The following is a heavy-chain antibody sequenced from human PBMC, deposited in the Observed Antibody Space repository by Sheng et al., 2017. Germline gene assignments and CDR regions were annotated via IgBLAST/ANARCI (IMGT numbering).Heavy chain of an antibody. D-gene: IGHD3-3*01. J-gene: IGHJ5*02. Sequence: QLQLQESGPGLVKPSETLSLTCTVSGGSISSSSYYWGWIRQPPGKGLEWIGSIYYSGSTYYNPSLKSRVTISVDTSKNQFSLKLSSVTAADTAVHYCARHPRSITIFGVVTPGFDPWGQGTLVTVSS. V-gene: IGHV4-39*01. CDR2: IYYSGST. CDR1: GGSISSSSYY. CDR3: ARHPRSITIFGVVTPGFDP.